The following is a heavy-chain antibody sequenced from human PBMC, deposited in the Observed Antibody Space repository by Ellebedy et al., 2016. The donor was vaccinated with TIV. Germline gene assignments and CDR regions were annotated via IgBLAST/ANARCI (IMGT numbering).Heavy chain of an antibody. CDR1: GGSISSGDYY. J-gene: IGHJ6*02. D-gene: IGHD5-18*01. CDR2: IDYSGST. V-gene: IGHV4-30-4*01. Sequence: SETLSLTXTVSGGSISSGDYYWSWIRQPPGKGLDWIGYIDYSGSTHYNPFLKSRVTISVDTSKNQFSLKLSSVTAAATAVYYCGAQAAKSYYYGMDVWGQGTTVTVSS. CDR3: GAQAAKSYYYGMDV.